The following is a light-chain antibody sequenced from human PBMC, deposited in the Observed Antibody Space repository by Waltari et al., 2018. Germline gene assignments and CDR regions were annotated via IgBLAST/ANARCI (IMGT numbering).Light chain of an antibody. CDR1: ENINNW. Sequence: DIQMTQSPSTMSASVGDRVTITCRASENINNWLAWYQQKPGKAPKLLIQRASTFESGVSSRFSGSGSGTEFTLTISSLQPDDVATYSCQQYRTPPWTFGQGTKVEI. CDR3: QQYRTPPWT. J-gene: IGKJ1*01. V-gene: IGKV1-5*03. CDR2: RAS.